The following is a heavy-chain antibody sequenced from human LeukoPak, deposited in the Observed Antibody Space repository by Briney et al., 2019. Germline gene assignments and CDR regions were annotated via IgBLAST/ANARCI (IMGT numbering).Heavy chain of an antibody. J-gene: IGHJ4*02. CDR3: ASGSSSWYSPFDY. CDR1: GFTFSSYA. V-gene: IGHV3-23*01. CDR2: ISGSGGST. D-gene: IGHD6-13*01. Sequence: GGSLRLSCAASGFTFSSYAMNWVRQAPGKGLEWVSTISGSGGSTYYADSVKGRITISRDNSKNTLYLQMNSLRAEDTAVYYCASGSSSWYSPFDYWGQGTLVTVSS.